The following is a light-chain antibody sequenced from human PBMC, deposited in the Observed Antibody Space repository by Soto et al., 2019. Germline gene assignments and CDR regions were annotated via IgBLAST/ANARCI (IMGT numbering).Light chain of an antibody. CDR3: HQYDSSPET. J-gene: IGKJ2*01. CDR1: QSLSSSY. V-gene: IGKV3-20*01. CDR2: GAS. Sequence: EIVLTQSPGTLSLSPGERATLSCRASQSLSSSYLAWHQQKPGQAPRLLIYGASSRATGIPDRFSGSGSGTDFTLTISRLEPEDFAVYYCHQYDSSPETFGRGTKLEIK.